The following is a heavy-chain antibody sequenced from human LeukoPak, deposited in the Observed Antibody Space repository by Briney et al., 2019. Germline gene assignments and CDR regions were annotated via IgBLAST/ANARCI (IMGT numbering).Heavy chain of an antibody. V-gene: IGHV3-23*01. CDR1: GFTFSNYA. CDR3: AKGGPNYYGSGSEIDQ. CDR2: ISGIGSAT. Sequence: PGGSLRLSCAASGFTFSNYAMTWVRQAPGKGLEWVSAISGIGSATYYAGSVKGRFTISKDNSKNTLFLKINSLKGEDTAVYYWAKGGPNYYGSGSEIDQWGQGTLVTVSS. D-gene: IGHD3-10*01. J-gene: IGHJ4*02.